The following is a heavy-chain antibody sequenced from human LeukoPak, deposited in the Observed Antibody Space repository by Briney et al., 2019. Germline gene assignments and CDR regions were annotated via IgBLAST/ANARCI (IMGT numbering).Heavy chain of an antibody. CDR3: ARPLGYCSGGSRFPFDY. Sequence: PGGSLRLSCAASGFTFSSYAMSWVRQAPGKGLEWVSAISGSGGSTYYADSVKGRFTISRDNSKNTLYLQMNSLRAEDTAVYYCARPLGYCSGGSRFPFDYWGQGTLVTVSS. J-gene: IGHJ4*02. CDR1: GFTFSSYA. CDR2: ISGSGGST. D-gene: IGHD2-15*01. V-gene: IGHV3-23*01.